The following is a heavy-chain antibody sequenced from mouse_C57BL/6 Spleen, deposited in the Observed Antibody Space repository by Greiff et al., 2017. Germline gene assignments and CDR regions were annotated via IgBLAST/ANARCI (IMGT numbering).Heavy chain of an antibody. CDR2: ISSGSSTI. J-gene: IGHJ3*01. V-gene: IGHV5-17*01. CDR1: GFTFSDYG. Sequence: EVKLVESGGGLVKPGGSLNLSCAASGFTFSDYGMHWVRQAPEKGLEWVAYISSGSSTIYYADTVKGRFTISRDNAKNTLFLQMTSLRSEDTAMYYCANWDFAYWGQGTLVTVSA. CDR3: ANWDFAY. D-gene: IGHD4-1*02.